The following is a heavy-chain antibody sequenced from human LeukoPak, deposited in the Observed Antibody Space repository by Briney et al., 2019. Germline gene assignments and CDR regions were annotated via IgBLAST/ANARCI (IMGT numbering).Heavy chain of an antibody. V-gene: IGHV4-31*03. Sequence: TLSLTCTVSGGSISSGGYYWSWIRQHPGKGLEWIGYVYYSGSTYYNPSLKSRVTISVDTSKNQFSLKLSSVTAADTAVYYCARVNMGGSTTPQYYYYGMDVWGQGTTVTVSS. CDR2: VYYSGST. CDR3: ARVNMGGSTTPQYYYYGMDV. D-gene: IGHD2-2*01. CDR1: GGSISSGGYY. J-gene: IGHJ6*02.